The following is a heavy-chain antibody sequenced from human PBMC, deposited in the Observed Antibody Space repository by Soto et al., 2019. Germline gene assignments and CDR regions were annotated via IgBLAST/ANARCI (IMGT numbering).Heavy chain of an antibody. CDR3: ARAGGYGSGSDIKIDY. D-gene: IGHD3-10*01. Sequence: SETLSLTCAVSGGSISSGGYSWSWIRQPPGKGLEWIGYIYHSGSTYYNPSLKSRVTISVDRSKNQFSLKLSPVTAADTAVYYCARAGGYGSGSDIKIDYWGQGTLVTVS. CDR1: GGSISSGGYS. V-gene: IGHV4-30-2*01. J-gene: IGHJ4*02. CDR2: IYHSGST.